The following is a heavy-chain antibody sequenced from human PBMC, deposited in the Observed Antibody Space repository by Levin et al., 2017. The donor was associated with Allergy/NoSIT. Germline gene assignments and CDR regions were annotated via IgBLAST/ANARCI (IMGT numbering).Heavy chain of an antibody. D-gene: IGHD3-22*01. CDR3: TRLTGDDSSGYYYEGDFDY. V-gene: IGHV3-73*01. J-gene: IGHJ4*02. Sequence: GESLKISCAASGFTFSGSAMHWVRQASGKGLEWVGRIRSKANSYATAYAASVKGRFTISRDDSKNTAYLQMNSLKTEDTAVYYCTRLTGDDSSGYYYEGDFDYWGQGTLVTVSS. CDR2: IRSKANSYAT. CDR1: GFTFSGSA.